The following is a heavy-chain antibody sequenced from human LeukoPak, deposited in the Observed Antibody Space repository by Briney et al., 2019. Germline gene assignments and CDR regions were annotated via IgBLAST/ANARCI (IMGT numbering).Heavy chain of an antibody. CDR2: IDPRDSYT. CDR1: GYSFTNYW. J-gene: IGHJ4*02. V-gene: IGHV5-10-1*01. Sequence: GASLKISCKGSGYSFTNYWISWVRQMPGKGLELMGSIDPRDSYTKYSPSFEGHVTISVDKSISSAFLQWNSLKASDSAMYYCATGASKVTTDFANYWGQGTQVAVSS. D-gene: IGHD4-17*01. CDR3: ATGASKVTTDFANY.